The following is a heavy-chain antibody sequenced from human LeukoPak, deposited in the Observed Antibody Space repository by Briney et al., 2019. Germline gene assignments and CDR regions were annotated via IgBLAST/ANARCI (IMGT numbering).Heavy chain of an antibody. CDR2: INHSGSA. CDR1: GGSFSGYY. V-gene: IGHV4-34*01. CDR3: ARYSLYDSSGYYFVDY. Sequence: SETLSLTCAVYGGSFSGYYWSWLRQPPGKGLEWIGEINHSGSANYNPSLKSRVTISVDTSKNQLSLKLSSVTAADTAVYYCARYSLYDSSGYYFVDYWGQGTLVTVSS. J-gene: IGHJ4*02. D-gene: IGHD3-22*01.